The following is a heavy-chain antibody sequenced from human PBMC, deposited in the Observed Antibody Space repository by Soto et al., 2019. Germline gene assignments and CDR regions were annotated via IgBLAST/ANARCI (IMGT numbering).Heavy chain of an antibody. CDR3: ARWEVVVAATRHYGMDV. J-gene: IGHJ6*02. CDR2: INSDGSST. Sequence: EVQLVESGGGLVQPGGSLRLSCAASGFTFSSYWMHWVRQAPGKGLVWVSRINSDGSSTSYADSVKGRFTISRDNAKNTLYLQMNSLRAEDTAVYYCARWEVVVAATRHYGMDVWGQGTTVTVSS. V-gene: IGHV3-74*01. D-gene: IGHD2-15*01. CDR1: GFTFSSYW.